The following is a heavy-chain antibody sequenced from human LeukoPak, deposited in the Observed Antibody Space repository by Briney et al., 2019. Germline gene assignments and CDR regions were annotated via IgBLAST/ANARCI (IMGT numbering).Heavy chain of an antibody. Sequence: PSETLSLTCTVSGGSISSYYWSWIRQPPGKGVEWIGYIYYSGSTNYNPSLESRVTISVDTSKNQFSLKLSSVTAADTAVYYCARGEWEIGLFFDYWGQGTLVTVSS. J-gene: IGHJ4*02. V-gene: IGHV4-59*01. D-gene: IGHD1-26*01. CDR3: ARGEWEIGLFFDY. CDR1: GGSISSYY. CDR2: IYYSGST.